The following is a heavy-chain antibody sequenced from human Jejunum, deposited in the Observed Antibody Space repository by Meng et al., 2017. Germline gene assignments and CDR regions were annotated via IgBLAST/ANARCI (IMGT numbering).Heavy chain of an antibody. CDR1: EFTFSNYC. J-gene: IGHJ4*01. V-gene: IGHV3-74*01. CDR2: INCDGSTT. D-gene: IGHD5-18*01. CDR3: ARPGYNYGQGLHDY. Sequence: GESLKISCAASEFTFSNYCMHWVRQVPGKGLMWVTRINCDGSTTSYADSVRGRFTISRDNDKNTLYLKMSSLRVEDTAVYYSARPGYNYGQGLHDYWGHGTLVTVSS.